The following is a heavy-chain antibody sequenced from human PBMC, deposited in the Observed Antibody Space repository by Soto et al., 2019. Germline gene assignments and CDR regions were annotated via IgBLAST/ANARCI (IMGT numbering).Heavy chain of an antibody. CDR2: IMSNGAGT. V-gene: IGHV3-23*01. J-gene: IGHJ4*02. Sequence: EVQLLESGGGLVQPGGSLRLSCAASGFPFSIYAMSWVRQAPGKGLEWVSTIMSNGAGTYYPDSMKGRFTISRDNSKNTVYLQMNSLRAEDTAVYYCAKDLDTTDFNFDYWGQGTLVTVSS. D-gene: IGHD5-18*01. CDR1: GFPFSIYA. CDR3: AKDLDTTDFNFDY.